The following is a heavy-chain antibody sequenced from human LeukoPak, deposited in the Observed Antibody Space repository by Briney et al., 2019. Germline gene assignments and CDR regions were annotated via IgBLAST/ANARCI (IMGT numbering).Heavy chain of an antibody. D-gene: IGHD3-22*01. CDR2: IYTSGST. Sequence: PSETLSLTCTVSGGSISSYYWSWVRQPAGKGLEWIGCIYTSGSTNYNPSLKSRVTISVDTSKNQFSLKLSSVTAADTAVYYCARGHYYYDSSGYYYGHNYYFDYWGQGTLVTVSS. V-gene: IGHV4-4*07. J-gene: IGHJ4*02. CDR1: GGSISSYY. CDR3: ARGHYYYDSSGYYYGHNYYFDY.